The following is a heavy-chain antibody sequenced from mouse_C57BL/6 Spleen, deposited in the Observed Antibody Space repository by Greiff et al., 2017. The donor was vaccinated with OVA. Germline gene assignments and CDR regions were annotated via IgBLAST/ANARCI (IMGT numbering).Heavy chain of an antibody. CDR1: GFTFSSYG. CDR3: ARNAITTVVDLYAMDY. CDR2: ISSGGSYT. D-gene: IGHD1-1*01. J-gene: IGHJ4*01. V-gene: IGHV5-6*02. Sequence: EVMLVESGGDLVKPGGSLKLSCAASGFTFSSYGMSWVRQTPDKRLEWVATISSGGSYTYYPDSVKGRFTISRDNAKNTLYLQMSSLKSEDTAMYYCARNAITTVVDLYAMDYWGQGTSVTVSS.